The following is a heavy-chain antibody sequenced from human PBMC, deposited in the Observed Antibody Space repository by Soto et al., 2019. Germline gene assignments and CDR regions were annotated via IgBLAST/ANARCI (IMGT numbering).Heavy chain of an antibody. J-gene: IGHJ6*02. CDR1: GGTFSSYA. Sequence: ASVKVSCKASGGTFSSYAISWVRQAPGQGLEWMGGIIPIFGTANYAQKFQGRVTITADESTSTAYMELSSLRSEDTAVYYCAKVAGIAVAYGSGDYYYYYGMDVWGQGTTVTVSS. V-gene: IGHV1-69*13. CDR2: IIPIFGTA. CDR3: AKVAGIAVAYGSGDYYYYYGMDV. D-gene: IGHD6-19*01.